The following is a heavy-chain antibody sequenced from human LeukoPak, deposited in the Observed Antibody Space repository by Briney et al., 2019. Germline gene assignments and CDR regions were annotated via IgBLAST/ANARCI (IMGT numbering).Heavy chain of an antibody. Sequence: ASVKVSCKASGYTFTSYDIYCVRQATGQGLEWMGWMNPNSGNTGYAQKFQGRVTMTRNTSISTAYMELSSLRSEDTAVYYCARGRRLRGWFDPWGQGTLVTVSS. CDR3: ARGRRLRGWFDP. CDR1: GYTFTSYD. D-gene: IGHD1-14*01. V-gene: IGHV1-8*01. CDR2: MNPNSGNT. J-gene: IGHJ5*02.